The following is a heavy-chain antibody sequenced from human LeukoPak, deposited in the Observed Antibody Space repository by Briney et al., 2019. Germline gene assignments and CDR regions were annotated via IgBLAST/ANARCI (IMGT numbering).Heavy chain of an antibody. V-gene: IGHV4-4*07. D-gene: IGHD5-24*01. CDR3: ATDYSDGYRRYFDY. J-gene: IGHJ4*02. CDR2: IYTSGST. Sequence: SETLSLTCTVSGGSISSHYWSWIRQPAGKGLEWIGRIYTSGSTNYNPSLKSRVTMSVDTSKNQFSLKLSSVTAADTAVYYCATDYSDGYRRYFDYWGQGTLVTVSS. CDR1: GGSISSHY.